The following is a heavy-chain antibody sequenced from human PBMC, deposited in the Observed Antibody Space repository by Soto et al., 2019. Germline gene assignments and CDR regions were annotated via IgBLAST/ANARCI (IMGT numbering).Heavy chain of an antibody. J-gene: IGHJ6*02. Sequence: QVQLVQSGAEVKKPGSSVKVSCKASGGTFSSYAISWVRQAPGQGLEWMGGIIPIFGTANYAQKFQGRVTITADESTTTAYMERSSLRSEDTAVYYCARDLKRYYDSSGYGYYYYGMDVWGQGTTVTVSS. D-gene: IGHD3-22*01. CDR3: ARDLKRYYDSSGYGYYYYGMDV. CDR2: IIPIFGTA. CDR1: GGTFSSYA. V-gene: IGHV1-69*01.